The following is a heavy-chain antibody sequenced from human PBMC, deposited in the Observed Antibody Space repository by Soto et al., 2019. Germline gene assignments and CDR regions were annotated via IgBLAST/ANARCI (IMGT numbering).Heavy chain of an antibody. D-gene: IGHD4-17*01. J-gene: IGHJ2*01. CDR2: IYWDDDK. CDR1: GFSLSTSGVG. CDR3: AHVYGDPFAWYFDL. V-gene: IGHV2-5*02. Sequence: QITLKESGPTLVKPTQTLTLTCTFSGFSLSTSGVGVGWIRQPPGKALEWLALIYWDDDKRYSPSLKSRLTITKDTSKNQVVLTMTNMDPVDTATYYCAHVYGDPFAWYFDLWGRGTLVTVSS.